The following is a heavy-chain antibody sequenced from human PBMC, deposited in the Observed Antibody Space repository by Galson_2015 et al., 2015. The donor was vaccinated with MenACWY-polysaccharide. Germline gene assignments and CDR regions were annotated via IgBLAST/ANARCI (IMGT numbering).Heavy chain of an antibody. CDR1: GFRFMTYA. CDR2: ISGSGLNT. Sequence: SLRLSCAASGFRFMTYAMNWVRQAPGKGLEWVSTISGSGLNTYYADSVKGRFTMSRDNSKNTLYMQMNSLRAEDTAVYYCAKQIDEYYGSGNYYPPWDYWGQGTLVTVSS. J-gene: IGHJ4*02. V-gene: IGHV3-23*01. D-gene: IGHD3-10*01. CDR3: AKQIDEYYGSGNYYPPWDY.